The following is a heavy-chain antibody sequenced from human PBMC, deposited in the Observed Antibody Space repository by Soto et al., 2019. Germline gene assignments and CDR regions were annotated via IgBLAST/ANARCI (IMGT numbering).Heavy chain of an antibody. CDR2: FYSSGSI. V-gene: IGHV4-31*03. CDR3: ARMYSSGSGWFHP. J-gene: IGHJ5*02. Sequence: TLSLTCSVSGYSITAGGYYWSWIRQHPGKGLEWIGSFYSSGSIIYNPSLKSRVSISGDTSRNQFSMTLTSVTAADTALYYCARMYSSGSGWFHPCGQGPLVT. CDR1: GYSITAGGYY. D-gene: IGHD3-22*01.